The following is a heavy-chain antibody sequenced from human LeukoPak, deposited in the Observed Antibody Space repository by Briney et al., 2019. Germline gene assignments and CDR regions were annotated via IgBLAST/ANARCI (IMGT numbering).Heavy chain of an antibody. J-gene: IGHJ5*02. D-gene: IGHD2-15*01. CDR1: GGSITSSGFY. CDR3: ARQPNIVVVDNWFDP. Sequence: SETLSLTCTVSGGSITSSGFYWGWIRQPPGKGLEWIGNIYYGGSAYYNPSLKSRVTISVDTSKNQFSLKLSSVTAADTAVYYCARQPNIVVVDNWFDPWGQGTLVAVSA. V-gene: IGHV4-39*07. CDR2: IYYGGSA.